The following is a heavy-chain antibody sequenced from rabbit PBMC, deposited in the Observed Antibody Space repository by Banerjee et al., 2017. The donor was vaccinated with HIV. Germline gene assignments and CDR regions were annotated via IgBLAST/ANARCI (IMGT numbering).Heavy chain of an antibody. CDR1: GFSLSSGA. D-gene: IGHD4-2*01. V-gene: IGHV1S47*01. CDR3: ASHADRSWWFTRLDL. Sequence: EESGGDLVKPEGSLTLTCTASGFSLSSGAMSWVRQAPGKGLEWIGYMYIASDTTDYASWAKGRFTISRSTSLNTVTLKMTSLTGADTATYFCASHADRSWWFTRLDLWGPGTLVTVS. CDR2: MYIASDTT. J-gene: IGHJ3*01.